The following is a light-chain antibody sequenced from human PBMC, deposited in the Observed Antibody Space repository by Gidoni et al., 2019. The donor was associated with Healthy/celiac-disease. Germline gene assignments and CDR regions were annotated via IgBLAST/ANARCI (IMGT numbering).Light chain of an antibody. V-gene: IGKV3-11*01. Sequence: EIVLTQSPATLSLSPGERATRSCRASQSVSSYLAWYQQKPGQAPRLLIYDASNRATGIPARFSGSGSGTDFTLTISSLEPEDFAVYYCQQRSNWPRGITFGQGTRLEIK. CDR3: QQRSNWPRGIT. CDR1: QSVSSY. J-gene: IGKJ5*01. CDR2: DAS.